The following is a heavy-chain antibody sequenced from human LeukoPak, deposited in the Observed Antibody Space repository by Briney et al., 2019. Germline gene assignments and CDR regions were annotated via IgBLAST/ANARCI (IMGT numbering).Heavy chain of an antibody. CDR3: TKRGGTYFAGMDV. D-gene: IGHD1-26*01. CDR2: IYYSGST. CDR1: GGSISSYY. J-gene: IGHJ6*02. Sequence: SETLSLTCTVSGGSISSYYWSWIRQPPGKGLEWIGYIYYSGSTKYNPSLKSRVTISVDTSKNQFSLKLSSVTAADTAVYYCTKRGGTYFAGMDVWGQGTTVTVSS. V-gene: IGHV4-59*08.